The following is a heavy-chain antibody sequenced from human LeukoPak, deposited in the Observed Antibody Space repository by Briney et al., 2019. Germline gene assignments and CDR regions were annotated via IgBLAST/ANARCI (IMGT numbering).Heavy chain of an antibody. Sequence: GGSLRLSCAGSGFTFNNYAMSWVRQAPGKGLEWVAAISGSGATTYYGDSVKGRFTISRDNSKNTLYRQMNSLRAEDTAVYYSAKERANLGHSSDYWGQGTRVTVSS. CDR3: AKERANLGHSSDY. D-gene: IGHD6-6*01. V-gene: IGHV3-23*01. CDR2: ISGSGATT. CDR1: GFTFNNYA. J-gene: IGHJ4*02.